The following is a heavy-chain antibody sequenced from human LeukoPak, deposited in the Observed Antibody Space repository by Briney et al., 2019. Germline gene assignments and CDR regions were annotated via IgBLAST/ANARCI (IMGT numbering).Heavy chain of an antibody. J-gene: IGHJ5*02. D-gene: IGHD2-2*01. CDR3: TRESIVPAANNWFDP. Sequence: SVKVSCKASGGTFSSYTISWVRQAPGQGLEWMGRIIPILGIANYAQKFQGRVTITADKSTSTAYMELSSLRSEDTAVYYCTRESIVPAANNWFDPWGQGTLVTVSS. V-gene: IGHV1-69*04. CDR1: GGTFSSYT. CDR2: IIPILGIA.